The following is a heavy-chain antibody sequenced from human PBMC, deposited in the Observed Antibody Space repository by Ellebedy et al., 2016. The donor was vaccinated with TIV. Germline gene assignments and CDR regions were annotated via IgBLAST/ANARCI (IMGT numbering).Heavy chain of an antibody. CDR1: GGSITSGSYF. V-gene: IGHV4-39*01. CDR3: ARRRGGASYYSYHGLDV. J-gene: IGHJ6*02. Sequence: MPSETLSLTCTVSGGSITSGSYFWGWIRQPPGKGLEWIGSLYHSGVTHYNPSLKSRITISVDTSKNQVSLKVSSVTAADTAVYYCARRRGGASYYSYHGLDVWGQGTTVTVSS. CDR2: LYHSGVT. D-gene: IGHD1-26*01.